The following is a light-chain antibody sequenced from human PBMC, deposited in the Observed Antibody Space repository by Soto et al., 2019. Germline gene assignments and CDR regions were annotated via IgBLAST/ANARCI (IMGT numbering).Light chain of an antibody. CDR2: DVI. CDR1: SSDIGHYNY. CDR3: CSYAGGYTHV. V-gene: IGLV2-11*01. J-gene: IGLJ1*01. Sequence: QSALTHPRSVSGSPGQSVTISCTGTSSDIGHYNYVSWYQQHPGKAPKLMIYDVIKRPSGVPDRFSGSKSANTASLTICGLQAEDEADYYCCSYAGGYTHVVGTGTKVTVL.